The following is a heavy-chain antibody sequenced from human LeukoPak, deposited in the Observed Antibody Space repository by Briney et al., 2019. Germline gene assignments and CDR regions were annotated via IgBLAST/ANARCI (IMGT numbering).Heavy chain of an antibody. J-gene: IGHJ5*02. V-gene: IGHV1-3*01. CDR2: INAGNGNT. CDR1: DYTFTSYG. Sequence: ASVKVSCKASDYTFTSYGFSWVRQAPGQGLEWMGWINAGNGNTKYSQKFQGRVTITRDTSASTAYMELSSLRSEDTAVYYCARDPSYYDILTGYYQGDWFDPWGQGTLVTVSS. CDR3: ARDPSYYDILTGYYQGDWFDP. D-gene: IGHD3-9*01.